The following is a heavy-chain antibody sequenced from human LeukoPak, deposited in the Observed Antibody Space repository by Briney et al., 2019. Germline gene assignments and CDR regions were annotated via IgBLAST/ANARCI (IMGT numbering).Heavy chain of an antibody. Sequence: GGSLRLSCAASGFTFSDYYMSWIRQAPGKGLEWVSYISSSGSTIYYADSVKGRFTISRDNAKNSLHLQMNSLRAEDTAVYYCARSDSSGPLNFDYWGQGTLVTVSS. D-gene: IGHD3-22*01. J-gene: IGHJ4*02. CDR2: ISSSGSTI. CDR1: GFTFSDYY. V-gene: IGHV3-11*01. CDR3: ARSDSSGPLNFDY.